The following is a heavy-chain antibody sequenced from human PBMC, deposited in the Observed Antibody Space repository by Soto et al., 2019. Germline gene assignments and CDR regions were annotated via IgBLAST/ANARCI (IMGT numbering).Heavy chain of an antibody. Sequence: RGESLKISCKGSGYSFTSYWIGWVRQMPGKGLEWMGIIYPGDSDTRYSPPFQGQVTISADKSISTAYLQWSSLEASDTAMYYCARVDSSSGRYYYYYYMDVWGKGTTVTVSS. J-gene: IGHJ6*03. V-gene: IGHV5-51*01. D-gene: IGHD6-6*01. CDR1: GYSFTSYW. CDR2: IYPGDSDT. CDR3: ARVDSSSGRYYYYYYMDV.